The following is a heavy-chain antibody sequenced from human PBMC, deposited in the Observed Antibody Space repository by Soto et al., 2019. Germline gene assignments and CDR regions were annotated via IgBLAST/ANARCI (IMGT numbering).Heavy chain of an antibody. D-gene: IGHD3-22*01. CDR2: IIPIFGTA. CDR1: GGTFSSYA. V-gene: IGHV1-69*13. Sequence: SVKVSCKASGGTFSSYAISWVRQAPGQGLEWMGGIIPIFGTANYAQKFQGRVTITADESTSTAYMELSSLRSEDTAVYYCARPASEYYYDSSGYSFDYWGQGTLVTVSS. J-gene: IGHJ4*02. CDR3: ARPASEYYYDSSGYSFDY.